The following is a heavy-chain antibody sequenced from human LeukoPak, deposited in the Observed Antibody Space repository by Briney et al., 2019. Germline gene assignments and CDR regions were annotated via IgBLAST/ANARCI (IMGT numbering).Heavy chain of an antibody. V-gene: IGHV4-30-4*08. D-gene: IGHD2-2*01. CDR1: GGSLSSGDYY. Sequence: PSHTLSLTCTVSGGSLSSGDYYWSWIRRPPGKGLEWIGYIYYSGSTYYNPSLKSRVTISVDTSKNQFSLKLSSVTAADTAVYYCAREEPAARVGYWGQGTLVTVSS. J-gene: IGHJ4*02. CDR2: IYYSGST. CDR3: AREEPAARVGY.